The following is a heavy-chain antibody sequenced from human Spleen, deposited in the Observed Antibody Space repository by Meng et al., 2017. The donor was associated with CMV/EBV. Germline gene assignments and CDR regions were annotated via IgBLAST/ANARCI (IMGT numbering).Heavy chain of an antibody. D-gene: IGHD3-10*01. CDR1: GYTFTGYY. V-gene: IGHV1-2*02. CDR3: ARVTMVRGVIPLGIDV. CDR2: INPNSGGT. J-gene: IGHJ6*02. Sequence: QVQLGQSGAEVKKPGASVKVSCKASGYTFTGYYMHWVRQAPGQGLEWMGWINPNSGGTNYAQKFQGRVTMTRDTSISTAYMELSRLRSDDTAVYYCARVTMVRGVIPLGIDVWGQGTMVTVSS.